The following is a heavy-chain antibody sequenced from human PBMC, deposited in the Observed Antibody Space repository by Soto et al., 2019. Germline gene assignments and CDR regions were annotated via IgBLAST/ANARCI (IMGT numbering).Heavy chain of an antibody. J-gene: IGHJ3*02. CDR2: IWYDGSNK. D-gene: IGHD1-26*01. V-gene: IGHV3-33*01. Sequence: GESLKISCAASGFTFSSYGMHWVRQAPGKGLEWVAVIWYDGSNKYYADSVKGRFTISRDNSKNTLYLQMNSLRAEDTAVYYCARDPKEWELPEDAFDIWGQGTMVTVSS. CDR1: GFTFSSYG. CDR3: ARDPKEWELPEDAFDI.